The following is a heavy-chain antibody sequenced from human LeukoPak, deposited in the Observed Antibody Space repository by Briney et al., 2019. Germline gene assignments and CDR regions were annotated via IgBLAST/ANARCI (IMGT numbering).Heavy chain of an antibody. CDR3: AKHSSSWYDIYDY. Sequence: GGSLRLSCAASGFTFSSYAMSWVRQAPGKGLEWVSAISGSGGSTYYADSVKGRFTISRDNSKNTLYLQMNSLRAEDTAVYYCAKHSSSWYDIYDYWGQATLVTVPS. J-gene: IGHJ4*02. D-gene: IGHD6-13*01. CDR1: GFTFSSYA. V-gene: IGHV3-23*01. CDR2: ISGSGGST.